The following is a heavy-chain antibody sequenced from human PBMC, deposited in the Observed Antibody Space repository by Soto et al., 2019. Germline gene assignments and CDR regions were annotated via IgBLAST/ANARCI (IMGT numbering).Heavy chain of an antibody. CDR1: GYTFTSYY. Sequence: ASVKVSCKASGYTFTSYYMHWVRQAPGQGLEWMGIINPSGGSTSYAQKFQGRVTMTRDTSTSTVYMELSSLRSEDTAVYYCARDWYYDFWSGPLYYGMDVRGQGTTVTVSS. CDR3: ARDWYYDFWSGPLYYGMDV. J-gene: IGHJ6*02. CDR2: INPSGGST. D-gene: IGHD3-3*01. V-gene: IGHV1-46*01.